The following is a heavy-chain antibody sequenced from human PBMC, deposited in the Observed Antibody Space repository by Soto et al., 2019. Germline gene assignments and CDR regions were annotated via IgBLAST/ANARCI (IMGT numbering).Heavy chain of an antibody. CDR2: IKQDGSEK. V-gene: IGHV3-7*05. CDR1: GFTFSSYW. CDR3: ARADPIYDYVWGSYRNDAFDI. Sequence: EVQLVESGGGLVQPGGSLRLSCAASGFTFSSYWMSWVRQAPGKGLEWVANIKQDGSEKYYVDSVKGRFTISRANAKDSLYLQMNSLRAEDTAVYYCARADPIYDYVWGSYRNDAFDIWGQGTMVTVSS. J-gene: IGHJ3*02. D-gene: IGHD3-16*02.